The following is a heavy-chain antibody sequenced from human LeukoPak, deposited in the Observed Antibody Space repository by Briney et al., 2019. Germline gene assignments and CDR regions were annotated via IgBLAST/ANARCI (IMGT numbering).Heavy chain of an antibody. CDR2: INHSGST. Sequence: SETLCLTCAVYGGSFSGYYWSWIRQPPGKGLEWIGEINHSGSTNYNPSLKSRVTISVDTSKNQLSLKLSSVTAADTAVYYCARGWAVEYSSSPPVADYWGQGTLVTVSS. J-gene: IGHJ4*02. V-gene: IGHV4-34*01. CDR1: GGSFSGYY. CDR3: ARGWAVEYSSSPPVADY. D-gene: IGHD6-6*01.